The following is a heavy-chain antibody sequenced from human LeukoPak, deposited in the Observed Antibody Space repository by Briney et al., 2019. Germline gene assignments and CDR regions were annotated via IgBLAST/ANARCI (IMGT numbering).Heavy chain of an antibody. Sequence: ASVKVSCKASGYTFTSYTMHWVRQTPGQRLEWMGWINAGNGNTKYLQILQGRVTITRDTSATTAYMELSSLRSEDTAVYYCARGYSSGWEHGTYDYWGQGTLVTVSS. CDR2: INAGNGNT. CDR3: ARGYSSGWEHGTYDY. V-gene: IGHV1-3*01. CDR1: GYTFTSYT. J-gene: IGHJ4*02. D-gene: IGHD6-19*01.